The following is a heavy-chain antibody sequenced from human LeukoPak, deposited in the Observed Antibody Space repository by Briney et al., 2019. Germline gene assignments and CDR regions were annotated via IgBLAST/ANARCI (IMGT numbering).Heavy chain of an antibody. J-gene: IGHJ4*02. CDR3: VRENHGSFDY. CDR2: ISSGSTYI. Sequence: GVSQTLSCAASGFTFSSYCMHWVRQPPGKELEWVTSISSGSTYICYAVSVRGRIAISRDNAKSSLYLQMNSLRADDTAVYYCVRENHGSFDYWGQGSLVTVSS. D-gene: IGHD1-14*01. CDR1: GFTFSSYC. V-gene: IGHV3-21*01.